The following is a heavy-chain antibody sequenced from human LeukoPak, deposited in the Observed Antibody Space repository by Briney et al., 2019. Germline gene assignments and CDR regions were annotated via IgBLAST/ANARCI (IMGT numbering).Heavy chain of an antibody. V-gene: IGHV4-59*12. D-gene: IGHD1-14*01. Sequence: SETLSLTCTVSGGSISSYYWSWIRQPPGKGLEWIGYIYHSGSTYYNPSLKSRVTISVDRSKNQFSLKLSSVSAADTAVYYCARVGGMDAFDIWGQGTMVTVSS. CDR2: IYHSGST. CDR1: GGSISSYY. CDR3: ARVGGMDAFDI. J-gene: IGHJ3*02.